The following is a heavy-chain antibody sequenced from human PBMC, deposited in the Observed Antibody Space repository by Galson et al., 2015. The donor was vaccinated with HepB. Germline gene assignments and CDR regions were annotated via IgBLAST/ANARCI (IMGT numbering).Heavy chain of an antibody. J-gene: IGHJ4*02. CDR1: GFTFGDYA. Sequence: SLRLSCAVSGFTFGDYAMAWFRQAPGKGLEWVSFIRSKPYGETTEYAASVRGRFTMSRDDSKGVAYLQMNSLKTEDTAVYYCSREENDGTGSNYSSSGGWGQGALVTVSA. CDR3: SREENDGTGSNYSSSGG. CDR2: IRSKPYGETT. D-gene: IGHD3-10*01. V-gene: IGHV3-49*03.